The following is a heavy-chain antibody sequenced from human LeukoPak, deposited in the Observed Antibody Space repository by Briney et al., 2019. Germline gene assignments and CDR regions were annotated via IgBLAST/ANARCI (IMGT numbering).Heavy chain of an antibody. CDR2: ISGSGGST. J-gene: IGHJ4*02. Sequence: GGSLRLSCAASGFTFSSYAMSWVRQAPGKGLEWVSAISGSGGSTYYADSVKGRFTFSRDNSKNTLYLQMNSLRAEDTAVYYCANDPLYSSSWYSDYWGQGTLVTVSS. CDR1: GFTFSSYA. CDR3: ANDPLYSSSWYSDY. V-gene: IGHV3-23*01. D-gene: IGHD6-13*01.